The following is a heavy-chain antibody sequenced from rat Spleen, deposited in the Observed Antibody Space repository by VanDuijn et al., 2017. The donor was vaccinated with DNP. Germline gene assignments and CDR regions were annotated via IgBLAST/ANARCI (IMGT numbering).Heavy chain of an antibody. V-gene: IGHV5-22*01. CDR3: ARWNSGHFDY. CDR2: IRYDGGST. CDR1: GFTFSDYY. J-gene: IGHJ2*01. Sequence: EVQLVESGGDLVQSGRSLKLLCAASGFTFSDYYMAWIRQAPTKGLEWVAYIRYDGGSTKYGDSVKGRLTISRDNAKNTLYLQMNSLRSEDMATYYCARWNSGHFDYWGQGVMVTVSS. D-gene: IGHD4-3*01.